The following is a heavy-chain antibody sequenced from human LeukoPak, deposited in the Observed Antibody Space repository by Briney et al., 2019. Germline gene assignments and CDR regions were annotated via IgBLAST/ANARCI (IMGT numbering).Heavy chain of an antibody. CDR1: GFTFSSYS. V-gene: IGHV3-21*01. CDR3: ARGHVAVAGEYFQH. J-gene: IGHJ1*01. CDR2: ISSSSYI. D-gene: IGHD6-19*01. Sequence: PGGSLRLSCAASGFTFSSYSMNWVRQAPGKGLEWVSSISSSSYIYYADSVKGRFTISRDNAKNSLYLQMNSLRAEDTAVYYCARGHVAVAGEYFQHWGQGTLVTVSS.